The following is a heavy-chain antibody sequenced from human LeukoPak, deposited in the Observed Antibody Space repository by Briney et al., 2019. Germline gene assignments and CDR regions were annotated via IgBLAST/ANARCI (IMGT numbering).Heavy chain of an antibody. J-gene: IGHJ6*03. CDR3: ARGVSDFWSPYYYMDV. V-gene: IGHV4-61*02. CDR1: GGSVNGGSYY. D-gene: IGHD3-3*01. Sequence: SETLSLTCTVSGGSVNGGSYYWTWIRQPAGKGLEWIGRMYTTGSTNYNPSLKSRVTISSDAAENQFSLKLSSVTAADTAMYYCARGVSDFWSPYYYMDVWGKGTTVTVSS. CDR2: MYTTGST.